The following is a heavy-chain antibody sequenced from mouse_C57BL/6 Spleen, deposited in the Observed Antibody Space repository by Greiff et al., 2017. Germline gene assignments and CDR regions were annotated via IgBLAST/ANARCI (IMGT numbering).Heavy chain of an antibody. V-gene: IGHV1-52*01. Sequence: QVQLQQPGAELVRPGSSVKLSCKASGYTFTSYWMHWVKQRPIQGLEWIGNIDPSDSETHYTQKFKDKATLTVDKSSSTAYMQLSSLTSEDSAVYYCAREGGYDAVDYWGQGTTLTVSS. CDR2: IDPSDSET. J-gene: IGHJ2*01. CDR3: AREGGYDAVDY. D-gene: IGHD2-2*01. CDR1: GYTFTSYW.